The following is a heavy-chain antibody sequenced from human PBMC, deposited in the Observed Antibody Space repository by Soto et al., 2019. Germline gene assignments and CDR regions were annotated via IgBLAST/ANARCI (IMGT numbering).Heavy chain of an antibody. CDR2: IVPIFGTP. Sequence: QVQLVQSGAEVKKPGSSVRVSCKASGDTSSRYAISWVRQAPGQGLEWMGGIVPIFGTPNYAQRFQGRVTITADESTRTAYMELSSLKSEDTAVYYCARDDSSGFYWYVYWGQGTLVTVSS. V-gene: IGHV1-69*01. J-gene: IGHJ4*02. CDR1: GDTSSRYA. D-gene: IGHD3-22*01. CDR3: ARDDSSGFYWYVY.